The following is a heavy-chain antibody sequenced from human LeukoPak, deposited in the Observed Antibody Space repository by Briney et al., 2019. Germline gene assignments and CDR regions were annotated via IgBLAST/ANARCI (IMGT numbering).Heavy chain of an antibody. J-gene: IGHJ4*02. Sequence: PGGSLRLSCAASGFTFSSYAMSWVRQAPGKGLEWASAISGSGGRTYYADSVKGRFTISRDNSKNTLYLQMNSLRAEDTAVYYCAKRDRDYYDSSGYYRGLWGQGTLVTVSS. V-gene: IGHV3-23*01. D-gene: IGHD3-22*01. CDR1: GFTFSSYA. CDR2: ISGSGGRT. CDR3: AKRDRDYYDSSGYYRGL.